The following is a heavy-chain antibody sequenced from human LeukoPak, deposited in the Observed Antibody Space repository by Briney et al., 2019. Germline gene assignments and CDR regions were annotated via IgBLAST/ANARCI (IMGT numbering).Heavy chain of an antibody. Sequence: SETLSLTCTVSGGSISSYYWSWIRQPPGKGLEWIGYIYHSGSTNYNPSLKSRVTISVDTSKNQFSLKLSSVTAADTAVYYCARDSLAIVGATKDYYYYYMDVWGKGTTVTVSS. CDR2: IYHSGST. V-gene: IGHV4-59*01. J-gene: IGHJ6*03. CDR1: GGSISSYY. D-gene: IGHD1-26*01. CDR3: ARDSLAIVGATKDYYYYYMDV.